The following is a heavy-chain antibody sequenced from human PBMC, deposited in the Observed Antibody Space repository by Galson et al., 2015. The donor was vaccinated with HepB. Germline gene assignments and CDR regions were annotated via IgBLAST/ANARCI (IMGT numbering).Heavy chain of an antibody. V-gene: IGHV3-48*02. D-gene: IGHD3-16*01. J-gene: IGHJ2*01. CDR1: GFTFSSYS. CDR3: ARDPALLTPYWYFDL. Sequence: SLRLSCAASGFTFSSYSMNWVRQAPGKGLEWVSYISSSSSTIYYADSVKGRFTISRDNAKNSLYLQMNSLRDEDTAVYYCARDPALLTPYWYFDLWGRGTLVTVSS. CDR2: ISSSSSTI.